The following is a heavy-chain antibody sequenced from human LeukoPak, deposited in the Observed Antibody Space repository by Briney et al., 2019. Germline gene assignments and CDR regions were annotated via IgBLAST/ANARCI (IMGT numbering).Heavy chain of an antibody. CDR2: ISSSSRTK. CDR1: GFTLSNYS. CDR3: ADLRFLEWLSRGGGMDV. J-gene: IGHJ6*02. D-gene: IGHD3-3*01. Sequence: GGSLRLSCLASGFTLSNYSMDWVRQAPGKGLEWVSYISSSSRTKYYGDSVKGRFTISRDNAKNSLYLQMNSLRVEDTAVYYCADLRFLEWLSRGGGMDVWGQGTTVTVSS. V-gene: IGHV3-48*01.